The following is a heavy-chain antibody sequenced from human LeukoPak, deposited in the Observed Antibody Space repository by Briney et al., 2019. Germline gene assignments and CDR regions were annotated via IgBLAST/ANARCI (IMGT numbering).Heavy chain of an antibody. Sequence: PGGSLRLSCAASGFIFSSYWMSWVRQAPGKGLEWVAVISYDGSNKYYAESVKGRFTISRDNSKNTLYLQMNSLRAEDTAVYYCARDRLHYGEYEKTFDYWGQGTLVTVSS. V-gene: IGHV3-30*03. J-gene: IGHJ4*02. D-gene: IGHD4-17*01. CDR3: ARDRLHYGEYEKTFDY. CDR1: GFIFSSYW. CDR2: ISYDGSNK.